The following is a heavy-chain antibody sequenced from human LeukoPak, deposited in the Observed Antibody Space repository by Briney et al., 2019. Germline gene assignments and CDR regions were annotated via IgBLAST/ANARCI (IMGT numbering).Heavy chain of an antibody. D-gene: IGHD3-22*01. Sequence: GKSLRLSCAASGFTFRSYAIHWVRQAPGKGLEWVTFISFDGNVKYYADSVKGRFIISRDNSKNTVSLQMNSLRGEDTAVYYCARDRSGHYSTDYWGQGTLVTVSS. CDR1: GFTFRSYA. V-gene: IGHV3-30-3*01. CDR2: ISFDGNVK. CDR3: ARDRSGHYSTDY. J-gene: IGHJ4*02.